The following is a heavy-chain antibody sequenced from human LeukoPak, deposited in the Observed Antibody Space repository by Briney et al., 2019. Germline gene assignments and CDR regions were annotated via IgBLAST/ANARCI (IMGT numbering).Heavy chain of an antibody. Sequence: GGSLRLSCAASGFTFDDYAMHWVRQAPGKGREWVSGISWNSGSIGYADSVKGRFTISRDNAKNSLYLQMNSLRAEDTAVYYCARRPKQDATKTFDYWGQGTLVTVSS. J-gene: IGHJ4*02. CDR1: GFTFDDYA. CDR2: ISWNSGSI. CDR3: ARRPKQDATKTFDY. V-gene: IGHV3-9*01. D-gene: IGHD5-12*01.